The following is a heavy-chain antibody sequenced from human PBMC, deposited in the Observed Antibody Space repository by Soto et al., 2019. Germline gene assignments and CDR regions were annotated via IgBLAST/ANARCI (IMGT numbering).Heavy chain of an antibody. CDR2: INDNGGDS. CDR3: ARGSKASYPGSRIFDF. CDR1: GFTFGSRA. J-gene: IGHJ4*02. V-gene: IGHV3-23*01. Sequence: EVQLLVSGGDLVQPGGSLRLSCVASGFTFGSRAMSWVRQAPGEGLEWVSTINDNGGDSKSADSVRGRFAISRDNSKNTLYLQMSSLRAEDSAVYYCARGSKASYPGSRIFDFWGRGTLSPSPQ. D-gene: IGHD3-10*01.